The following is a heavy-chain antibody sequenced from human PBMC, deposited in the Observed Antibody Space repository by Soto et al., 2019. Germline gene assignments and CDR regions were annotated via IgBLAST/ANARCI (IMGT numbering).Heavy chain of an antibody. V-gene: IGHV3-33*03. D-gene: IGHD1-26*01. CDR3: AKDRSSYSDDD. J-gene: IGHJ4*02. Sequence: SGGSLRLSCAASGFTVSSHGMHWVRQAPGKGLEWVAVVWSDGTTKHYADSVKGRFTISRDESKNTVDLQMSSLRVEDTAVYYCAKDRSSYSDDDWGQGTLVTVSS. CDR2: VWSDGTTK. CDR1: GFTVSSHG.